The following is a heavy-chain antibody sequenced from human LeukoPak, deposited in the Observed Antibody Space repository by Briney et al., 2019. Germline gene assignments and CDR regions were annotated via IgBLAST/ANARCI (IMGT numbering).Heavy chain of an antibody. CDR1: GGSISSYY. Sequence: TASETLSLTCTVSGGSISSYYWGWIRQPPGKGLEWIGSIYYSGSTYYNPSLKSRVTISVDTSKNQFSLKLSSVTAADTAVYYCARVAGPITGTTSGSPPFDYWGQGTLVTVSS. J-gene: IGHJ4*02. V-gene: IGHV4-39*07. D-gene: IGHD1-20*01. CDR2: IYYSGST. CDR3: ARVAGPITGTTSGSPPFDY.